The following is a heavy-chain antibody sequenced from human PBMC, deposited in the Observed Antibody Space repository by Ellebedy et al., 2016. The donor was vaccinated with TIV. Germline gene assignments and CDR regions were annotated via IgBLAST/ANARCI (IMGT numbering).Heavy chain of an antibody. J-gene: IGHJ4*02. V-gene: IGHV3-7*03. Sequence: PGGSLRLSCAASGFTFSDRYMDWVRQAPGKGLEWVANTDHDGRVKFYVDSVEGRFTISRDDSASTLFLQMNSLRVEDTAIYYCAKADYDVLTGHNRYFGNWGQGTLVTVSS. CDR3: AKADYDVLTGHNRYFGN. CDR2: TDHDGRVK. D-gene: IGHD3-9*01. CDR1: GFTFSDRY.